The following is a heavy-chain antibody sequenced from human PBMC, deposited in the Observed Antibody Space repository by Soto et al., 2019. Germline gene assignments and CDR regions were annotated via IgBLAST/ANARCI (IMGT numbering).Heavy chain of an antibody. CDR1: GGSISSGGYF. J-gene: IGHJ4*02. CDR3: ARGEVVALGY. D-gene: IGHD2-15*01. Sequence: QLQLQESGSGLVKPSQTLFLTCAVSGGSISSGGYFWSWIRQPPGKGLEWIGYIYHSGSTYYNPSLKSRITILVDRSKNQFSLKLSSVTAADTAVYYCARGEVVALGYWGQGTLGTVSS. CDR2: IYHSGST. V-gene: IGHV4-30-2*01.